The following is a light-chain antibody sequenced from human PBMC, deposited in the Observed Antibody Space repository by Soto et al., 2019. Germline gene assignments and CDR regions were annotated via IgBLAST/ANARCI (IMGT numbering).Light chain of an antibody. CDR1: QSISTY. V-gene: IGKV1-39*01. CDR3: QHGYSTPLT. Sequence: DIQMPQSPSSLSASVGDRVTITCRASQSISTYLHWYQQKPGKAPNLLIYAASTLQSGVPSRFSGSGSGTDFTLTISSLQTEDFATYFCQHGYSTPLTVGGGTKVDIK. J-gene: IGKJ4*01. CDR2: AAS.